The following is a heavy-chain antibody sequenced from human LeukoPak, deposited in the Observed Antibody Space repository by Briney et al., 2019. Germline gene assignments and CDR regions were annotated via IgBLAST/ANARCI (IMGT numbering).Heavy chain of an antibody. D-gene: IGHD6-13*01. Sequence: GGSLRLSCAASGFTFSSYSMNWVRQAPGKGLEWVSYISSSSSTIYYADSVKGRFTISRDNAKNSLYLQMNSLRAEDTAVYYCATNGYSSSWYRDYWGQGTLVTVSS. CDR1: GFTFSSYS. CDR2: ISSSSSTI. CDR3: ATNGYSSSWYRDY. J-gene: IGHJ4*02. V-gene: IGHV3-48*04.